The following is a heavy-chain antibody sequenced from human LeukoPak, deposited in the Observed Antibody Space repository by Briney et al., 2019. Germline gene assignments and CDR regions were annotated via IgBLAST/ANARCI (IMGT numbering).Heavy chain of an antibody. Sequence: EGSLRLSCSTSGFTFSSYAMNWVRQAPGKGLEYVSGIINNGGSTYYADSVKGRFTVSRDNSKNTLFPQMSSLRSEDTAVYYCVNDYCGADCHLWGQGTLVTVST. CDR2: IINNGGST. CDR3: VNDYCGADCHL. CDR1: GFTFSSYA. V-gene: IGHV3-64D*06. J-gene: IGHJ4*02. D-gene: IGHD2-21*02.